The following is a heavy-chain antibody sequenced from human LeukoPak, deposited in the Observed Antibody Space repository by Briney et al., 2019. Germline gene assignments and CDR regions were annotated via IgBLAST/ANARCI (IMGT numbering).Heavy chain of an antibody. CDR2: IYTSEST. Sequence: SETLSLTCTVSGGSISTYYWSWIRQPAGKGLEWIGRIYTSESTNYNPSLKSRVTISVDKPKNQFSLKLSSVTAADTAVYYCVRDLRFGSYYYYMDVWGKGTTVTVSS. CDR3: VRDLRFGSYYYYMDV. CDR1: GGSISTYY. V-gene: IGHV4-4*07. J-gene: IGHJ6*03. D-gene: IGHD5/OR15-5a*01.